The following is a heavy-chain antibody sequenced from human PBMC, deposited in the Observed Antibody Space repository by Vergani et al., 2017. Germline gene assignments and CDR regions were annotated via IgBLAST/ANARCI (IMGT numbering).Heavy chain of an antibody. Sequence: EVQLVESGGGLVQPGGSLKLSCAASGFTFSGSAMHWVRQASGKGLEWVGRIRSKANSYATAYAASVKGRFTISRDDSKNTAYLQMNSLKTEDTAVYYCTVYGSGSYRKNWGQGTLVTVSS. J-gene: IGHJ4*02. D-gene: IGHD3-10*01. CDR2: IRSKANSYAT. V-gene: IGHV3-73*02. CDR3: TVYGSGSYRKN. CDR1: GFTFSGSA.